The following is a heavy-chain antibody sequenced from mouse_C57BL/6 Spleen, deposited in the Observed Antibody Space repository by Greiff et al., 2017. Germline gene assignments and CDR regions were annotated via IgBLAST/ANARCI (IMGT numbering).Heavy chain of an antibody. CDR2: IYPGDGDT. J-gene: IGHJ2*01. V-gene: IGHV1-82*01. Sequence: QVQLQQSGPELVKPGASVKISCKASGYAFSSSWMNWVKQRPGKGLEWIGRIYPGDGDTNYNGKFKGQATLTADNSSSTAYMQLSSLTSEDSAVYFGAEGRKDYLDYWGQGTTLTVSS. CDR1: GYAFSSSW. CDR3: AEGRKDYLDY.